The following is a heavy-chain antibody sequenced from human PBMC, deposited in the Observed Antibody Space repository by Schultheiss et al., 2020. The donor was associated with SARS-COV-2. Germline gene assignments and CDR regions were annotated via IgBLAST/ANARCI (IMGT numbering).Heavy chain of an antibody. CDR1: GGSLNGHY. CDR3: ARGRTVFDY. V-gene: IGHV4-59*11. J-gene: IGHJ4*02. CDR2: IYYSGST. D-gene: IGHD4-17*01. Sequence: SETLSLTCAVYGGSLNGHYWIWIRQPPGKGLEWIGYIYYSGSTNYNPSLKSRVTISVDTSKNQFSLELSSVTAADTAVYYCARGRTVFDYWGQGTLVTVSS.